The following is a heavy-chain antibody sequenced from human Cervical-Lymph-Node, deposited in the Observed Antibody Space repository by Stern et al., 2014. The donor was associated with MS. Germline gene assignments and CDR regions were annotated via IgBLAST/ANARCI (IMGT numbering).Heavy chain of an antibody. CDR1: GYTFTNYD. V-gene: IGHV1-46*01. CDR2: INPRSGST. J-gene: IGHJ6*02. CDR3: AREVAGHRLGMMDV. Sequence: QVQLVQSGAEVKKPGASVKVSCKASGYTFTNYDMHWVRQAPGQGLAWMGIINPRSGSTSYAQKFQGRVTMTRDTSTSTVYMELSSLRSEDTAVYSCAREVAGHRLGMMDVWGQGTTVTVSS. D-gene: IGHD6-19*01.